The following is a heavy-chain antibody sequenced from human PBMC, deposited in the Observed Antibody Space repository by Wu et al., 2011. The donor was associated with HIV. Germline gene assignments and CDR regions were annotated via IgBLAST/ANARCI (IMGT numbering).Heavy chain of an antibody. Sequence: SGPEVGRGSGSSGXGSSCKATGGIFSNYDIIWVRQAPGQGLEWMGGIVSIFGTPNYAQKFQGRIRISRDDSTSTSYMELSSLSLTDTAVYYCATRMAGVGEDWGQGTLATVSS. J-gene: IGHJ4*02. CDR3: ATRMAGVGED. V-gene: IGHV1-69*01. CDR1: GGIFSNYD. CDR2: IVSIFGTP. D-gene: IGHD3-3*01.